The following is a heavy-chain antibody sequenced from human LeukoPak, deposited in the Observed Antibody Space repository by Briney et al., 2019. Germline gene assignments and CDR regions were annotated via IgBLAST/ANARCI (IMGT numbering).Heavy chain of an antibody. CDR3: ARHVWTSSSSDY. V-gene: IGHV4-59*08. CDR2: IYYSGST. CDR1: GGSISSYY. D-gene: IGHD6-6*01. J-gene: IGHJ4*02. Sequence: SETLSFTCTVSGGSISSYYWSWIRQPPGKGLEWIGYIYYSGSTNYNPSLKSRVTISVDTSKNQFSLKLSSVTAADTAMYYCARHVWTSSSSDYWGQGTLVTVSS.